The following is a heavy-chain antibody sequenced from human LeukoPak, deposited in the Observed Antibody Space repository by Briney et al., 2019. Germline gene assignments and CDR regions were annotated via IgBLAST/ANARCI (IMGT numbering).Heavy chain of an antibody. J-gene: IGHJ6*03. CDR1: GFTFSSYA. CDR3: AKGLRTGVGPYMGYHYYMDV. V-gene: IGHV3-23*01. Sequence: GGSLRLSCAASGFTFSSYAMSWVRQAPGKGLEWVSAISGSGGSTYYADSVKGRFTISRDNSKNTLYPQMNSLRDEDTGVYFCAKGLRTGVGPYMGYHYYMDVWGKGATVTVSS. CDR2: ISGSGGST. D-gene: IGHD3-16*01.